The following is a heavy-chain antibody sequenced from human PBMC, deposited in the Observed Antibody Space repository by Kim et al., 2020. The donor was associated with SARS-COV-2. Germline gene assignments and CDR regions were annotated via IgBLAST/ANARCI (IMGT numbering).Heavy chain of an antibody. CDR3: ASLIAAAGKTNFDY. V-gene: IGHV3-23*01. D-gene: IGHD6-13*01. J-gene: IGHJ4*02. CDR2: ISGSGGST. Sequence: GGSLRLSCAASGFTFSSYAMSWVRQAPGKGLEWVSAISGSGGSTYYADSVKGRFTISRDNSKNTLYLQMNSLRAEDTAVYYCASLIAAAGKTNFDYWGQGTLVTVSS. CDR1: GFTFSSYA.